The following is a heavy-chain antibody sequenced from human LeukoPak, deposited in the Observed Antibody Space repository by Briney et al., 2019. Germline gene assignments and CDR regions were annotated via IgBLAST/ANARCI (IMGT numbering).Heavy chain of an antibody. CDR2: IRHDGSNK. CDR3: ARDSVFLYYYDSSGSKRNGMDV. V-gene: IGHV3-30*02. Sequence: PGGSLRLSCAASGFTFSSYGMHWVRQAPGKGLEWVAFIRHDGSNKYYADSVKGRFTISRDNSKNTLYLQMNSLRAEDTAVYYCARDSVFLYYYDSSGSKRNGMDVWGQGTTVTVSS. J-gene: IGHJ6*02. D-gene: IGHD3-22*01. CDR1: GFTFSSYG.